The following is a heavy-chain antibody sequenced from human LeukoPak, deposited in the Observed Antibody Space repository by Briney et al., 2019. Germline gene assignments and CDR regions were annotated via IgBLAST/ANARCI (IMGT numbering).Heavy chain of an antibody. D-gene: IGHD3-3*01. J-gene: IGHJ6*02. CDR3: ARVGYYDFWSGPYGMDV. CDR2: INHSGST. V-gene: IGHV4-34*01. CDR1: GGCFSGDY. Sequence: SETLSLTCAVYGGCFSGDYWSWIRQPPGKGLEWIGEINHSGSTNYNPSLKSRVTISVDTSKNQFSLKLSSVTAADTAVYYCARVGYYDFWSGPYGMDVWGQGTTVTVSS.